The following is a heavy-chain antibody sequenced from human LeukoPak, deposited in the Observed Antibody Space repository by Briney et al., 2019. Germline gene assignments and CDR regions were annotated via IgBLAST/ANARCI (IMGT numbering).Heavy chain of an antibody. J-gene: IGHJ2*01. CDR2: IYYSGSS. Sequence: SETLSLTCTVSGGSISSGAFYWNWIRQHPGKGLEWVGYIYYSGSSSYNPSLKSRVTISVDTSKNQFSLKLSSVTAADTAVYYCANVVTASNWYFDLWGRGTLVTVSS. D-gene: IGHD2-21*02. CDR3: ANVVTASNWYFDL. V-gene: IGHV4-31*03. CDR1: GGSISSGAFY.